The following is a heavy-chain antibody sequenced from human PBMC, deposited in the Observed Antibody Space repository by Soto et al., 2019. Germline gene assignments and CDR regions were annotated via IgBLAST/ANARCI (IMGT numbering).Heavy chain of an antibody. CDR1: GFTFSSYS. CDR3: ARDRKSYDFWSGDRPSLDY. D-gene: IGHD3-3*01. CDR2: ISSSSSYI. Sequence: GSLRLSCAASGFTFSSYSMNWVRQAPGKGLEWVSSISSSSSYIYYADSVKGRFTISRDNAKNSLYLQMNSLRAEDTAVYYCARDRKSYDFWSGDRPSLDYWGQGTLVTVSS. J-gene: IGHJ4*02. V-gene: IGHV3-21*01.